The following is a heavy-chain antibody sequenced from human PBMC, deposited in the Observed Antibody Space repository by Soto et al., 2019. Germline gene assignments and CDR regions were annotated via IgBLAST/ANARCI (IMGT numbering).Heavy chain of an antibody. CDR1: GYIFSTYS. D-gene: IGHD6-19*01. CDR2: INTYNGKT. V-gene: IGHV1-18*04. Sequence: QVQLGQSGAEVKKPGASVKVSCKTCGYIFSTYSIAWVRKAPGQGLEWMGWINTYNGKTHYAQKFQGRVSVTAEPSTGTVYMELRSPTSDDTAVYYWARVPQTSACWGQGTLVTVS. J-gene: IGHJ4*02. CDR3: ARVPQTSAC.